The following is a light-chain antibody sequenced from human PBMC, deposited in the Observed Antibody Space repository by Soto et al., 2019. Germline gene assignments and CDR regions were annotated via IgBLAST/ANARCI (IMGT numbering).Light chain of an antibody. V-gene: IGLV2-14*01. CDR1: SSDVGGYNY. Sequence: QSVLTQPASVSGSPGQSITISCTGSSSDVGGYNYVSWYQQHPGKAPKLMIYEVSDRPSGVSNRFSGSKSGNTASLTISGRQTEDEAHYYCSSCTSSIVVFGGGTKLTVL. CDR3: SSCTSSIVV. CDR2: EVS. J-gene: IGLJ2*01.